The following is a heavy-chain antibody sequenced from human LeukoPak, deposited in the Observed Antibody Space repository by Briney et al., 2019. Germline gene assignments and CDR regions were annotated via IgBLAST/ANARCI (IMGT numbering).Heavy chain of an antibody. J-gene: IGHJ6*02. Sequence: SETLSLTCAVYGGSFSGYYWSWIRQPPGKGLEWIGEINHSGSTNYNPSLKSRVTTSVDTSKNQFSLKLSSVTAADTAVYYCAGGNIVVVPAAITRRVYYGMDVWGQGTTVTVSS. V-gene: IGHV4-34*01. CDR2: INHSGST. D-gene: IGHD2-2*02. CDR1: GGSFSGYY. CDR3: AGGNIVVVPAAITRRVYYGMDV.